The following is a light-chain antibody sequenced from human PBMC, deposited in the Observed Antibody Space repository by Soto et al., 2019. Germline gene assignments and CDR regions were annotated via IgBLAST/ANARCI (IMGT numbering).Light chain of an antibody. CDR1: SSDVGGYNY. V-gene: IGLV2-14*01. CDR3: SSYTSSSTLPYV. J-gene: IGLJ1*01. CDR2: EVS. Sequence: QSALTQPASVSGSPGQSITISCTGTSSDVGGYNYVSWYQQHPGKAPQLMIYEVSNRPSGVSNRFSGSKSGNTASLTISGLQAEDEAHYYCSSYTSSSTLPYVFGTGTKLTVL.